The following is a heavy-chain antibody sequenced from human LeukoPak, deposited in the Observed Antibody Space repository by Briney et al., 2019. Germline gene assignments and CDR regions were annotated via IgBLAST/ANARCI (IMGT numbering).Heavy chain of an antibody. CDR2: IHRSGSP. Sequence: PSETLSLTCTVSLDSTTSNFWSWVRQPPGKGLEWIGEIHRSGSPNYDPSLQSRVTISIDRSRNQIVLELSSVTAADTAVYYCAREILGGFNPGAYWGQGTLVTVSS. J-gene: IGHJ4*02. CDR3: AREILGGFNPGAY. V-gene: IGHV4-4*02. CDR1: LDSTTSNF. D-gene: IGHD1-14*01.